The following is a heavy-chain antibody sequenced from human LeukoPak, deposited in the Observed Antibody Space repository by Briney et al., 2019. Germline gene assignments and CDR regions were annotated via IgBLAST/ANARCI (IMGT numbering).Heavy chain of an antibody. J-gene: IGHJ3*02. D-gene: IGHD2-2*01. CDR1: GGSISSYY. CDR2: IYYSGST. V-gene: IGHV4-59*08. Sequence: PSETLSLTCTVSGGSISSYYWSWIRQPPGKGLEWIGYIYYSGSTNYNPSLKSRVTISVDTSKNQFSLKLSSVTAADTAVYYCARPRCYAKDAFDIWGQGTMVTVSS. CDR3: ARPRCYAKDAFDI.